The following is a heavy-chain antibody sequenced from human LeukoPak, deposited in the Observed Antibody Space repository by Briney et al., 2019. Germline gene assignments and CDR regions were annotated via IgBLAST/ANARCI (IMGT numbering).Heavy chain of an antibody. CDR1: GFTFSSYG. J-gene: IGHJ3*02. CDR3: ASCSSTSCYGSPDAFDI. Sequence: GGSLRLSCAASGFTFSSYGMHWVRQAPGKGLEWVAVISYDGSNKYYADSVKGRFTISRDNSKNTLYLQMNSLRAEDTAVYYCASCSSTSCYGSPDAFDIWGQGTMVTVSS. CDR2: ISYDGSNK. D-gene: IGHD2-2*01. V-gene: IGHV3-30*03.